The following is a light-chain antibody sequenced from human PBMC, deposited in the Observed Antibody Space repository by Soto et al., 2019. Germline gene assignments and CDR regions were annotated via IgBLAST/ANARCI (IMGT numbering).Light chain of an antibody. CDR2: TND. CDR3: AVWDDSLNAHV. Sequence: QSALTQSPSASGTPGQTVTISCSGSSSNIGISSVHWYKHLPGTAPRPLIYTNDQRPSGVPGRFSGSKSGTSASLAIGGLQSEDEADDYCAVWDDSLNAHVFGAGTKLTVL. J-gene: IGLJ1*01. V-gene: IGLV1-44*01. CDR1: SSNIGISS.